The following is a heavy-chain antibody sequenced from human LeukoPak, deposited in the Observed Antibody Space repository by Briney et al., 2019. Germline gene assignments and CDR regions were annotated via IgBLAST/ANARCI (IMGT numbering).Heavy chain of an antibody. CDR1: GGSISSGDYY. D-gene: IGHD6-13*01. V-gene: IGHV4-30-4*01. J-gene: IGHJ5*02. CDR3: ASLQQLVLGWFDP. Sequence: PSQTLSLTCTVSGGSISSGDYYWGWIRQPPGKGLEWIGYIYYSGSTNYNPSLKSRVTISVDTSKNQFSLKLSSVTAADTAVYYCASLQQLVLGWFDPWGQGTLVTVSS. CDR2: IYYSGST.